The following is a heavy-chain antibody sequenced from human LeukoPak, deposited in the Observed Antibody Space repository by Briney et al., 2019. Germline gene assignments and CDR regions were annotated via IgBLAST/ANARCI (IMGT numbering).Heavy chain of an antibody. CDR1: GYTFTGYY. V-gene: IGHV1-2*02. Sequence: EASVKVSCKASGYTFTGYYMHWVRQAPGQGLEWMGWTNPNSGGTNYAQKFQGRVTMTRDTSISTAYMELSRLRSDDTAVYYCARDRGVVSYYYYYYGMDVWGQGTTVTVSS. D-gene: IGHD2-2*01. CDR3: ARDRGVVSYYYYYYGMDV. CDR2: TNPNSGGT. J-gene: IGHJ6*02.